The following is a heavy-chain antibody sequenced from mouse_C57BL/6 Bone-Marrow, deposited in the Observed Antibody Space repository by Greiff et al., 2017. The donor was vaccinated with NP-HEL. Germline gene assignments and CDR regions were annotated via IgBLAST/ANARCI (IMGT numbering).Heavy chain of an antibody. D-gene: IGHD1-1*02. CDR3: TRRSLLWSFDY. J-gene: IGHJ2*01. V-gene: IGHV5-9-1*02. Sequence: EVKLVESGEGLVKPGGSLKLSCAASGFTFSSYAMSWVRQTPEKRLEWVAYISSGGDYIYYADTVTGRFTISRDNARNTLYLPMSRLKSEDTAMYYCTRRSLLWSFDYWGQGTTLTVSS. CDR2: ISSGGDYI. CDR1: GFTFSSYA.